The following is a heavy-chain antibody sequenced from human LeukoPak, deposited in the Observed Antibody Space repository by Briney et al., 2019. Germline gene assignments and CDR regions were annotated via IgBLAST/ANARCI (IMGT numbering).Heavy chain of an antibody. V-gene: IGHV4-39*01. CDR2: INYSGNT. D-gene: IGHD6-13*01. CDR1: GGSLNSNSYY. Sequence: SETLSLTCAVSGGSLNSNSYYWGWIRQPPGKGLEWIGSINYSGNTYYNPSLESRVTISVDTSQNQFSLNLSSVTAAETSIYYCAGSYSSTWYSTFDIWGQGTMVTVSS. CDR3: AGSYSSTWYSTFDI. J-gene: IGHJ3*02.